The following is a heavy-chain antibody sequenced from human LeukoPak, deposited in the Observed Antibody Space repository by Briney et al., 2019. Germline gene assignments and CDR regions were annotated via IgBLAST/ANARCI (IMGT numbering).Heavy chain of an antibody. V-gene: IGHV3-30*18. J-gene: IGHJ5*02. CDR3: AKDSEITVTGWFDP. D-gene: IGHD4-17*01. CDR1: GFTFSSYG. Sequence: PGGSLRLSCAASGFTFSSYGMHWVRQAPSKGLEWVAVISYDGSNKYYADSVKGRFTISRDNSKNTLYLQMNSLRAEDTAVYYCAKDSEITVTGWFDPWGQGTLVTVSS. CDR2: ISYDGSNK.